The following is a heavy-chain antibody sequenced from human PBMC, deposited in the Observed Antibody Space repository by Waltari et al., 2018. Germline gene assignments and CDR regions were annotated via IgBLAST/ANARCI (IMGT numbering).Heavy chain of an antibody. J-gene: IGHJ6*04. Sequence: EVQLVESGGGLVKPGGSLRLSCAASGLPFSEAWMIWVRQAPGKGLEWVGHIKNQSDGGTAVYAAPVKGRFTISRDDSKKTLFMQMNSLKTEDTAVYYCTTRDVWGNGTTVTISS. V-gene: IGHV3-15*05. CDR2: IKNQSDGGTA. CDR1: GLPFSEAW. CDR3: TTRDV.